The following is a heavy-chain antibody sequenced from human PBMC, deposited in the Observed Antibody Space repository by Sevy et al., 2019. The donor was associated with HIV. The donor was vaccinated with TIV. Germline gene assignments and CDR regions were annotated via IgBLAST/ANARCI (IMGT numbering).Heavy chain of an antibody. CDR2: IIPIFGTA. D-gene: IGHD2-2*01. CDR3: AREACSSTSCYYAFDI. Sequence: ASVNVSCKASGGTFSSYAISWVRQAPGQGLEWMGRIIPIFGTANYAQKFQGRVTITADESTSTAYMELSSLRSEDTAVYYCAREACSSTSCYYAFDIWGQGTMVTVSS. CDR1: GGTFSSYA. V-gene: IGHV1-69*13. J-gene: IGHJ3*02.